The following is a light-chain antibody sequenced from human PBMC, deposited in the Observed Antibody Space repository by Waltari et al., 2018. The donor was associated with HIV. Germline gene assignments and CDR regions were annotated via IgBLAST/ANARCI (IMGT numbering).Light chain of an antibody. V-gene: IGKV1-16*02. J-gene: IGKJ1*01. CDR2: AAS. CDR3: HQYKSYPPT. CDR1: QDVNNF. Sequence: DIQMTQSPSSLSASVGDRIIITCRASQDVNNFLAWFQQKPGQAPKSLIYAASTLQSGVPPKFSANGTGTDFALNITSLQPEDFATYFCHQYKSYPPTFGQGTKVEV.